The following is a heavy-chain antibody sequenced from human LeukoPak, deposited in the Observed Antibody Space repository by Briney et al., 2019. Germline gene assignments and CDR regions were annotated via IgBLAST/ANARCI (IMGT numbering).Heavy chain of an antibody. CDR1: GFTFSSYA. CDR3: AKMGYYDSSGYYVDY. J-gene: IGHJ4*02. Sequence: GGSLRLSCADSGFTFSSYAMSWVRQAPGKGLEWVSAISGSGGSTYYADSVKGRFTISRDNSKNTLYLQMNSLRAEDTAVYYCAKMGYYDSSGYYVDYWGQGTLVTVSS. D-gene: IGHD3-22*01. V-gene: IGHV3-23*01. CDR2: ISGSGGST.